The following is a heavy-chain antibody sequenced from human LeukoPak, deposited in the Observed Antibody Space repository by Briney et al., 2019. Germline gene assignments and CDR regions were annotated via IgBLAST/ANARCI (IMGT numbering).Heavy chain of an antibody. D-gene: IGHD2-8*01. V-gene: IGHV3-30-3*01. J-gene: IGHJ4*02. CDR2: ISYDGSNK. CDR1: GFTFSSYA. CDR3: ARGTNMRDIVLMVYAITSGVDY. Sequence: PGRSLRLSCAASGFTFSSYAMHWVRQAPGKGLEWVAVISYDGSNKYYADSVKGRFTISRDNSKNTLYLQMNSLRAEDTAVYYCARGTNMRDIVLMVYAITSGVDYWGQGTLVTVSS.